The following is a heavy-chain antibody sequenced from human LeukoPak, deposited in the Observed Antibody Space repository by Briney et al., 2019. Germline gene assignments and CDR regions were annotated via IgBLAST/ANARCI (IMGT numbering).Heavy chain of an antibody. CDR2: ISFDSSNK. Sequence: GGSLRLSCEASGFTFSHYGMHWVRQTPGKGLEWVSFISFDSSNKYYADSVKGRFNISRDNSKNTLYLQMNSLRAEDTAVYYCAGGRASGSYFDYWGQGTLVTVSS. D-gene: IGHD1-26*01. J-gene: IGHJ4*02. CDR3: AGGRASGSYFDY. CDR1: GFTFSHYG. V-gene: IGHV3-30*02.